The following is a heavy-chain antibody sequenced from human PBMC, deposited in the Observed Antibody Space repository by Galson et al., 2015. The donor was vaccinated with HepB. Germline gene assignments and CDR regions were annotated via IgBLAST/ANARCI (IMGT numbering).Heavy chain of an antibody. Sequence: SVKVSCKASGYTFTSYGISWVRQAPGQGLEWMGWISAYNGNTNYAQKLQGRVTMTTDTSTSTAYMELRSLRSDDTAVYYCARESMITFGGDYYYGMDVWGQGTTVTVSS. V-gene: IGHV1-18*04. CDR1: GYTFTSYG. J-gene: IGHJ6*02. CDR3: ARESMITFGGDYYYGMDV. CDR2: ISAYNGNT. D-gene: IGHD3-16*01.